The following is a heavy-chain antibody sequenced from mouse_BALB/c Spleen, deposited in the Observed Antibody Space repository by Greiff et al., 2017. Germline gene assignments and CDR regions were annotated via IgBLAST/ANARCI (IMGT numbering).Heavy chain of an antibody. D-gene: IGHD2-3*01. V-gene: IGHV2-2*01. CDR2: IWSGGST. Sequence: VQLQQSGPGLVQPSQNLSITCTVSGFSLTSYGVHWVRQSPGKGLEWLGVIWSGGSTDYNAAFISRLSISKDNSKSQVFFKMNSLQTDDTARYYCARDRDGYYRSFAYWGQGTLVTVSA. CDR1: GFSLTSYG. J-gene: IGHJ3*01. CDR3: ARDRDGYYRSFAY.